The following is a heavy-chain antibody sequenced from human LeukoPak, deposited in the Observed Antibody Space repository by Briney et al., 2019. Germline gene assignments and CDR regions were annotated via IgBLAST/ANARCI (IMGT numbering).Heavy chain of an antibody. CDR1: GFTVSNNY. D-gene: IGHD3-16*01. CDR3: YGIRLGDGFQI. J-gene: IGHJ3*02. V-gene: IGHV3-53*01. Sequence: GGSLRLSCAASGFTVSNNYMGWVRQAPGKGLEWVSVIYSYGFTSYADSVKGRFTISRGNSKNTLYLQMNSLRAEDTAVYYCYGIRLGDGFQIWGQRTMVIVSS. CDR2: IYSYGFT.